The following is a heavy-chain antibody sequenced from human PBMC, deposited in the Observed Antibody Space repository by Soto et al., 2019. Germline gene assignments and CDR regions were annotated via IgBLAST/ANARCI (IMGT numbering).Heavy chain of an antibody. CDR3: ARVGRGELVWAPFDY. CDR1: GGSISSYY. D-gene: IGHD6-6*01. Sequence: QVQLQESGPGLVKPSETLSLTCTVSGGSISSYYWSWIRQPPGKGLEWIGYIYYSGSTNYNPSIKSRVTISVDTSKNQFSLKLSSVTAADTAVYYCARVGRGELVWAPFDYWGQGTLVTVSS. V-gene: IGHV4-59*08. J-gene: IGHJ4*02. CDR2: IYYSGST.